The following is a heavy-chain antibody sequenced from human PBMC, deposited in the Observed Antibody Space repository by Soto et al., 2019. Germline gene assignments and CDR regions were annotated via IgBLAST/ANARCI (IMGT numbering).Heavy chain of an antibody. D-gene: IGHD6-19*01. J-gene: IGHJ5*02. CDR1: GYSFTSYW. CDR3: ARVSDSSGWSTGIYNWFDP. V-gene: IGHV5-51*01. Sequence: PGASLKISCKGSGYSFTSYWIGWARQMPGKGLEWMGIIYPGDSDTRYSPSFQGQVTISADKSISTAYLQWSSLKASDTAMYYCARVSDSSGWSTGIYNWFDPWGQGTLVTVSS. CDR2: IYPGDSDT.